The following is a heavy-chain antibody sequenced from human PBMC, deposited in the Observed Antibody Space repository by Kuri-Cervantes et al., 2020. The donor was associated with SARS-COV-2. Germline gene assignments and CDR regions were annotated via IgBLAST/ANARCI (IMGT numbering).Heavy chain of an antibody. Sequence: GESLKISCAASGFTFSDYYMSWIRQAPGKGLEWVSYISSSSSYTNYADSVKGRFTISRDNAKNSLYLQMNSLRAEDTAVYYCARGSSGYDLTFDYRGQGTLVTVSS. V-gene: IGHV3-11*06. D-gene: IGHD5-12*01. CDR3: ARGSSGYDLTFDY. CDR1: GFTFSDYY. J-gene: IGHJ4*02. CDR2: ISSSSSYT.